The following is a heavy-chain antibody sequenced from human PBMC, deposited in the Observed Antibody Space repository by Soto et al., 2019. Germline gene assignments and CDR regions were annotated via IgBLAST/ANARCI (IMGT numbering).Heavy chain of an antibody. Sequence: EVQLVESGGGLVKHGESLRLSCAASGFTFSNAWMNWVRHGPGKGLERVGRIKSSAYGATTDYAAPVKDRFTISRDDSRDTLYLQMHSLKTEDTAVYYCTTTLGYCSTSCPWGQGSLVTVSS. J-gene: IGHJ5*02. V-gene: IGHV3-15*01. CDR2: IKSSAYGATT. CDR3: TTTLGYCSTSCP. D-gene: IGHD2-2*01. CDR1: GFTFSNAW.